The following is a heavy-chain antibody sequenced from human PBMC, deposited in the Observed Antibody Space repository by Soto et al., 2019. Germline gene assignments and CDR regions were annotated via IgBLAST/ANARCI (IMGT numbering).Heavy chain of an antibody. CDR3: ARQGYCTNGVCYTEARRELDY. CDR1: GGSISSSSYY. CDR2: IYYSGST. V-gene: IGHV4-39*01. D-gene: IGHD2-8*01. Sequence: SETLSLTCTVSGGSISSSSYYWGWIRQPPGKGLEWIGSIYYSGSTYYNPSLKSRVTISVDTSKNQFSLKLSSVTAADTAVYYFARQGYCTNGVCYTEARRELDYWGQGTLVTVSS. J-gene: IGHJ4*02.